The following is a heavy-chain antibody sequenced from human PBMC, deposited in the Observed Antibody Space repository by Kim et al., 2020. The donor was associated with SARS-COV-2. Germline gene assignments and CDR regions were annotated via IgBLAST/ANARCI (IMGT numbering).Heavy chain of an antibody. CDR3: AKDIEDIVVVPAADI. Sequence: DSVKCRLTISRDKSKNTLYLQMNSLRAEDTAVYYCAKDIEDIVVVPAADIWGQGTMVTVSS. J-gene: IGHJ3*02. D-gene: IGHD2-2*01. V-gene: IGHV3-30*02.